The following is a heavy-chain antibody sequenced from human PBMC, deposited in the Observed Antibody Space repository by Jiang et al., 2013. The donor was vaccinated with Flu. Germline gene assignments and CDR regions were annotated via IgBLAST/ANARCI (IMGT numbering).Heavy chain of an antibody. J-gene: IGHJ4*02. CDR1: GFTFSSYA. Sequence: GLVQPGGSLRLSCAASGFTFSSYAMSWVRQAPGKGLEWVSAISGSGGSTYYADSVKGRFTISRDNSKNTLYLQMNSLRAEDTAVYYCAKADCSSTSCSNYFDYWGQGTLVTVSS. CDR3: AKADCSSTSCSNYFDY. D-gene: IGHD2-2*01. CDR2: ISGSGGST. V-gene: IGHV3-23*01.